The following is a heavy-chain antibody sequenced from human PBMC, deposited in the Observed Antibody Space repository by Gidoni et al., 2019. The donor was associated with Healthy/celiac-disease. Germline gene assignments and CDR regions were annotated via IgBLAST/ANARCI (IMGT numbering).Heavy chain of an antibody. CDR3: AREFYRRRTRQFGYYYYGMDV. CDR2: IWYDGSNK. V-gene: IGHV3-33*01. CDR1: GFTFSSYG. D-gene: IGHD1-1*01. J-gene: IGHJ6*02. Sequence: QVQLVESGGGVVQPGRSLRLSCAASGFTFSSYGMHWVRQAPGKGLEWVAVIWYDGSNKYYADSVKGRFTISRDNSKNTLYLQMNSLRAEDTAVYYCAREFYRRRTRQFGYYYYGMDVWGQGTTVTVSS.